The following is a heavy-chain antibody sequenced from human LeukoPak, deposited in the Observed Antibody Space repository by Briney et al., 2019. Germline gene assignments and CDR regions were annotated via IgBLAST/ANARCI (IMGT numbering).Heavy chain of an antibody. CDR3: ARSTHYYGSGSHINYYYYYGMDV. CDR1: GGSISSGDYY. J-gene: IGHJ6*02. D-gene: IGHD3-10*01. Sequence: SETLSLTCTVSGGSISSGDYYWSWIRQPPGKGLEWIGYIYYSGSTYYNPSLKSRVTISVDTSKNQFSLKLSSVTAADTAVYYRARSTHYYGSGSHINYYYYYGMDVWGQGTTVTVSS. CDR2: IYYSGST. V-gene: IGHV4-30-4*01.